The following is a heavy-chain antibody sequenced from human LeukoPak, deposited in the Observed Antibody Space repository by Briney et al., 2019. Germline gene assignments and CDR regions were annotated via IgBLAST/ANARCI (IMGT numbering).Heavy chain of an antibody. Sequence: GASVKVSCKASGYTFTSYDINWARQATGQGLEWMGWMNPNSGNTGYAQKFQGRVTMTRNTSISTAYVELSSLRSEDTAVYYCARGGAYCSGGSCYSDYDYWGQGTLVTVSS. D-gene: IGHD2-15*01. CDR3: ARGGAYCSGGSCYSDYDY. V-gene: IGHV1-8*01. CDR2: MNPNSGNT. J-gene: IGHJ4*02. CDR1: GYTFTSYD.